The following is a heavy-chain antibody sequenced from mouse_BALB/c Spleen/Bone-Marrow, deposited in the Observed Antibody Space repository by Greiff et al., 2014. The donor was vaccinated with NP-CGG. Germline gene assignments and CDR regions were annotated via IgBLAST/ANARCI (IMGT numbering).Heavy chain of an antibody. CDR3: TRSYYGNYFDV. CDR2: INPSNGGT. D-gene: IGHD2-1*01. V-gene: IGHV1S81*02. Sequence: VQLQQSGAELVKPGASVKLSCKASGYTFTSYYMYWVKQRPGQGLEWIGEINPSNGGTNFNEKFKSKATLTVDKSSSTAYMQLSSLTSEDSAVYYCTRSYYGNYFDVWGGGTTVTVSS. CDR1: GYTFTSYY. J-gene: IGHJ1*01.